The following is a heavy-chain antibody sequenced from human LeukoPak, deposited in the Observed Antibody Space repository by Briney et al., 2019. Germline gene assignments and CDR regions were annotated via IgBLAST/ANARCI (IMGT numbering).Heavy chain of an antibody. J-gene: IGHJ4*02. CDR3: ARAETNYDSSGFDY. Sequence: ASVKVSCKASGYTFTGYYMHWVRQAPGQGLEWMGWINPNSGGTNYAQKFQGWVTMTRDTSISTAYMELSRLRSDDTAVYYCARAETNYDSSGFDYWGQGTLVTVSS. D-gene: IGHD3-22*01. CDR2: INPNSGGT. V-gene: IGHV1-2*04. CDR1: GYTFTGYY.